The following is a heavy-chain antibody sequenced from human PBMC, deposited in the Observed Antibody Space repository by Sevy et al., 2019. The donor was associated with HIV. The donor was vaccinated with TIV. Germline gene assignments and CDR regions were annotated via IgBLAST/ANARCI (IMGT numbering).Heavy chain of an antibody. Sequence: GGSLRLSCAASGFTFSSYSMNWVRQAPGKGLEWVSYISSSSSTIYYADSVKGRFTIPRDNAKNSLYLQMNSLRVEDTAVYYCARDKLGIGSDAFDIWGQGTMVTVSS. D-gene: IGHD7-27*01. CDR1: GFTFSSYS. CDR2: ISSSSSTI. J-gene: IGHJ3*02. CDR3: ARDKLGIGSDAFDI. V-gene: IGHV3-48*01.